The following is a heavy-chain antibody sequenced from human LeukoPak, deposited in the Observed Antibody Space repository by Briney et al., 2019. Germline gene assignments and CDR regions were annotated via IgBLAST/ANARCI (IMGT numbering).Heavy chain of an antibody. CDR2: IYSGGST. CDR1: GFTVSSNY. CDR3: AKDPPTVMANAFHI. J-gene: IGHJ3*02. D-gene: IGHD5-18*01. Sequence: QPGGSLRLSCAASGFTVSSNYMSWVRQAPGKGLEWVSVIYSGGSTYYADSVKGRFTISRDNSKNTLYLQMNSLRAEDTAVYSCAKDPPTVMANAFHIWGQGTMVTVS. V-gene: IGHV3-53*01.